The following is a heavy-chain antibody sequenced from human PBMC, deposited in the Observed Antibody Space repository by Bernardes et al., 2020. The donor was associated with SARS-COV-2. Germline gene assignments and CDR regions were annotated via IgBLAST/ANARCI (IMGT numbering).Heavy chain of an antibody. Sequence: SETLSLTCTVSGGSISGLYWSWIRQSPGKGLEWIGNIYYGGISNYNPSLQSRVTISVDTSQNQISLRLSSVTAADTAVYYCSRERRRSEMFYAPVSSRHHYGVDVWGQGTTVTVSS. J-gene: IGHJ6*02. CDR2: IYYGGIS. D-gene: IGHD2-2*01. V-gene: IGHV4-59*11. CDR3: SRERRRSEMFYAPVSSRHHYGVDV. CDR1: GGSISGLY.